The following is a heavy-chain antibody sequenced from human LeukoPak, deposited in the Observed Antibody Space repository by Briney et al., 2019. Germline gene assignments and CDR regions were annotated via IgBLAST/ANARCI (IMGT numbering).Heavy chain of an antibody. J-gene: IGHJ5*02. CDR1: GGSISSSSYY. V-gene: IGHV4-39*07. D-gene: IGHD7-27*01. CDR3: ARGENWGTYYNWFDP. CDR2: IYYSGST. Sequence: SETLSLTCTVSGGSISSSSYYWGWIRQPPGKGLEWIGSIYYSGSTYYNPSLKSRVTISVDTSKNQFSLKLSSVTAADTAVYYCARGENWGTYYNWFDPWGQGTLVTVSS.